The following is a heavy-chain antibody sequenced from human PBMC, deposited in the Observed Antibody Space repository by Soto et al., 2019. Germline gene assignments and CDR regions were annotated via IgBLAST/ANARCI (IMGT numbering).Heavy chain of an antibody. J-gene: IGHJ3*02. CDR3: ARDGLVGATLAAFDI. CDR2: IWYDGSNK. CDR1: GFTFSRYG. V-gene: IGHV3-33*01. D-gene: IGHD1-26*01. Sequence: QVQLVESGGGVVQPGRSLRLSCAASGFTFSRYGMHWVRQAPGKGLEWVAVIWYDGSNKYYADSVKGRFTISRDNSKNTLYLQMNSLRAEDTAVYYCARDGLVGATLAAFDIWGQGTMVTVSS.